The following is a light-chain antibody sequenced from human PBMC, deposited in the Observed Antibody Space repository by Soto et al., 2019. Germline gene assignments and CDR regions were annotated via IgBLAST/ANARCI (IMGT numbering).Light chain of an antibody. Sequence: EIVMTQSPATLSVSPGERATLSCRASQSVSSNLAWYQQKPGQPPRLLIYGAPTRATGIPARFSGSGSGTEFTLTISSLQSKAFAVYYCQQYNNWPPWTFGQGTKVEIK. CDR3: QQYNNWPPWT. CDR2: GAP. V-gene: IGKV3-15*01. CDR1: QSVSSN. J-gene: IGKJ1*01.